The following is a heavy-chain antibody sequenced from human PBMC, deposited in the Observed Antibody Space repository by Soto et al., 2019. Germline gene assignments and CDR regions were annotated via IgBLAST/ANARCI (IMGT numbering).Heavy chain of an antibody. CDR1: GGSFSGYY. J-gene: IGHJ4*02. Sequence: SETLSLTCAVYGGSFSGYYWSWIRQPPGKGLEWIGEINHSGSTNYNPSLKSRVTISVDTSKNQFSLKLSSVTAADTAVYYCARGTIRHDYWGQGTRVTVSS. D-gene: IGHD2-2*02. CDR2: INHSGST. V-gene: IGHV4-34*01. CDR3: ARGTIRHDY.